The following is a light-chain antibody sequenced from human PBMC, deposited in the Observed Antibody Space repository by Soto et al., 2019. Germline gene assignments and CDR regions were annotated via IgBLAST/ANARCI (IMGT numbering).Light chain of an antibody. Sequence: EIVLTQSPANLSLSPGERATLSCRASQSVSSYLAWYQQKPGQAPRLLIYDASNRATGIPARFSGSGSGTDFTLTISSLEPEDFAVYYCHQRSNWPITFGQGTRLEIK. J-gene: IGKJ5*01. V-gene: IGKV3-11*01. CDR2: DAS. CDR3: HQRSNWPIT. CDR1: QSVSSY.